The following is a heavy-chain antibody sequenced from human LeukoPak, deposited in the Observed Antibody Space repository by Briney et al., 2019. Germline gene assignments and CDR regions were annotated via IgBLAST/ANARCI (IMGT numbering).Heavy chain of an antibody. V-gene: IGHV4-39*07. Sequence: PSETLSLTCTLSGGSISSSGYYWGWIRQPPGKGLEWIGSIYYSGSTYYNPSLKSRVTISVDTSKNQFSLKLSSVTAADTAVYYCASPAAYYYDSSGYSPGLIDYWGQGTLVTVSS. CDR1: GGSISSSGYY. D-gene: IGHD3-22*01. CDR3: ASPAAYYYDSSGYSPGLIDY. J-gene: IGHJ4*02. CDR2: IYYSGST.